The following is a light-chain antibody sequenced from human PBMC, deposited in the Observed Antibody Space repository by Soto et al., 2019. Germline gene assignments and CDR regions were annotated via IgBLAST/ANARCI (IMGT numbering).Light chain of an antibody. Sequence: DIQMTQSPSTLSASVGDRVTITCRASQSISSWLAWYQQKPGKAPKLLIYKASSLESGVPSRFSGSGSGTEVTLTISSLQPDDFATYYCQQYNSYLITFGQGTRLEMK. J-gene: IGKJ5*01. V-gene: IGKV1-5*03. CDR1: QSISSW. CDR3: QQYNSYLIT. CDR2: KAS.